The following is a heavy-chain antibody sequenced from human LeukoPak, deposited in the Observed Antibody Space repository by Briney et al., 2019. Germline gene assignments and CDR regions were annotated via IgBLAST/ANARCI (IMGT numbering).Heavy chain of an antibody. Sequence: PGGSLRLSCGASGFTLGSYAMHWVRQAPGKGLEWVAFIRYDGTSKYYGDSVKGRFTISRDNSKNTLYLQMNGLRPEDTAVYYCETAIQLRPFWGQGTLVTVSS. CDR3: ETAIQLRPF. CDR1: GFTLGSYA. J-gene: IGHJ4*02. D-gene: IGHD1-1*01. CDR2: IRYDGTSK. V-gene: IGHV3-30*02.